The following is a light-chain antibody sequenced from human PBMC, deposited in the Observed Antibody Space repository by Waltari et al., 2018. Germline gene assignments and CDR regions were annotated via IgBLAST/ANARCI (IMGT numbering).Light chain of an antibody. Sequence: YFVTQPPSVSVAPGRTARITCGGNIIGSKSVQWYQQKPGQAPVLVVYEDSVRPSGIPERFSGSNSGNTATLTITRVEAGDEADYYCQVWDSRDDVVFGAGTKLTVV. CDR2: EDS. CDR1: IIGSKS. V-gene: IGLV3-21*02. J-gene: IGLJ3*02. CDR3: QVWDSRDDVV.